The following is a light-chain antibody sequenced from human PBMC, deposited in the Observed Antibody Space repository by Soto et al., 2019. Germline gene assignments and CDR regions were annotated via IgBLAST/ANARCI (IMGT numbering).Light chain of an antibody. V-gene: IGLV1-44*01. CDR2: SNN. Sequence: QPVLTQPPSASGTPGQRVTISCSGSSSSIGTNTVTWYQQLPGTAPKLLIYSNNQRPSGVPDRFSGSKSGTSASLAISGLQSEDEADYYCAAWDVSLVVFGGGTKLTVL. CDR1: SSSIGTNT. CDR3: AAWDVSLVV. J-gene: IGLJ2*01.